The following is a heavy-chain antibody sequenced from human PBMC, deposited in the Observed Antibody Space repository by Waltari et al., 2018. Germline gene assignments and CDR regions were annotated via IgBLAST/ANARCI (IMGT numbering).Heavy chain of an antibody. CDR2: IRQEGSEK. Sequence: EVELVESGGDLVQPGGSLRLSCAASGFSFSTYWMSWVRQAPGKGRGWVAKIRQEGSEKYYVDSVKGRFAISRDNPKNSLYLQMNSLSAEDTAVYYCAGGSGWLIDYWGQGTLVTVSA. CDR1: GFSFSTYW. D-gene: IGHD6-19*01. CDR3: AGGSGWLIDY. J-gene: IGHJ4*02. V-gene: IGHV3-7*01.